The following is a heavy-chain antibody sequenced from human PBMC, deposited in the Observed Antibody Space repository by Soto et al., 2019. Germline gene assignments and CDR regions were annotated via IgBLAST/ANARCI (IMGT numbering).Heavy chain of an antibody. D-gene: IGHD3-3*01. CDR1: GYTFTSYD. CDR2: MNPNSGNT. J-gene: IGHJ6*03. CDR3: ARGQTRTIFGFVITVLPNSYYIHV. V-gene: IGHV1-8*01. Sequence: ASVKVSCKASGYTFTSYDINWVRQATGQGLEWMGWMNPNSGNTGYAQKFQGRVTMTRNTSISTAYMELNSLRSEDTAVYYCARGQTRTIFGFVITVLPNSYYIHVSGTATSGSGSS.